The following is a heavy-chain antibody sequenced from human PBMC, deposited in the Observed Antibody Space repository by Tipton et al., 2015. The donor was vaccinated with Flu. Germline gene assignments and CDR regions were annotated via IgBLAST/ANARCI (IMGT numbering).Heavy chain of an antibody. J-gene: IGHJ4*02. Sequence: SLRLSCAASGFTFSTYWMSWVRQAPGKGLERVANIKQDGSEKYYVASVRGRFTISRDNAKNSLYLQMNSLRDEDTAVYYCARKVGDYWGQGTLVTVSS. CDR3: ARKVGDY. V-gene: IGHV3-7*01. CDR2: IKQDGSEK. CDR1: GFTFSTYW.